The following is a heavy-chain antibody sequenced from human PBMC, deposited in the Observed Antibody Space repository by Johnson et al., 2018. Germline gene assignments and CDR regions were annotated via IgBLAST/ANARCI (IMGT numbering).Heavy chain of an antibody. J-gene: IGHJ1*01. CDR2: IYSGGST. CDR1: GFTVSSNY. Sequence: VQLVQSGGGLIKPGGSLRLSCAASGFTVSSNYMSWVRQAPGKGLEWVSVIYSGGSTYYADSVKGRFTIPRDNSKNTLYLQMNSLRAEDTAVYYCARGSLNYYDRSAEYFQHWGQGTLVTVSS. V-gene: IGHV3-53*01. D-gene: IGHD3-22*01. CDR3: ARGSLNYYDRSAEYFQH.